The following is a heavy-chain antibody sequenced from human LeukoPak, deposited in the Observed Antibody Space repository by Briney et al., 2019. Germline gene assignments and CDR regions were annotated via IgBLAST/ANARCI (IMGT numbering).Heavy chain of an antibody. CDR2: ISAYNGNT. CDR3: ARDKSVGVVYSSSWYAVGNWFDP. CDR1: GYTFTSYG. V-gene: IGHV1-18*01. J-gene: IGHJ5*02. D-gene: IGHD6-13*01. Sequence: GASVKVSCKASGYTFTSYGISWVRQAPGQGLEWMGWISAYNGNTNYAQKLQGRVTMTTDTSTSTAYMELRSLRSDDTAVYYCARDKSVGVVYSSSWYAVGNWFDPWGQGTLVTVSS.